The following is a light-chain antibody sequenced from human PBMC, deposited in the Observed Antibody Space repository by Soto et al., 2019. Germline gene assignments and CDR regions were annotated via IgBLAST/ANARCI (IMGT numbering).Light chain of an antibody. CDR1: SSDVGGYNY. J-gene: IGLJ2*01. V-gene: IGLV2-14*01. CDR3: SSYTSSSTL. Sequence: QSALTQPASVSGSPGQSITISCTGTSSDVGGYNYVSWYQQHPGKAPKLIFYDVSNRPSGVSNRFSGSKSGNTASLTISGLQAEDEADYYCSSYTSSSTLFGGGTKLTVL. CDR2: DVS.